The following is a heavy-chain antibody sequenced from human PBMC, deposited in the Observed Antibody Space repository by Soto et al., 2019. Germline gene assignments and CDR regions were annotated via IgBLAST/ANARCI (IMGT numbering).Heavy chain of an antibody. Sequence: GESLKISCKGFGYTFSNYWIGWVRQMPGKGLEWMGIIFPGDSVTRYSPSLQGRVTFSVDKSISTAYLQWSSLKASDTAMYYCDLLYYSNSGSFYSFDYWGQGTLVSVSA. CDR1: GYTFSNYW. D-gene: IGHD3-22*01. J-gene: IGHJ4*02. CDR2: IFPGDSVT. V-gene: IGHV5-51*01. CDR3: DLLYYSNSGSFYSFDY.